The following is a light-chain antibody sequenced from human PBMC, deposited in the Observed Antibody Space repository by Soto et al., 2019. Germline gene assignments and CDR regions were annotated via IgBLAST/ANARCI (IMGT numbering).Light chain of an antibody. J-gene: IGKJ4*01. V-gene: IGKV3-20*01. Sequence: EVVLTQSPGTLSLSPGERATLSCSASQSVSSRHLPWYPQKPAQAPRLLIYGAARRATGTPDRFSGSRSGTPFTLTISRLEPDDFSVYYCQQYGSSLLTFGGGTKVDI. CDR2: GAA. CDR3: QQYGSSLLT. CDR1: QSVSSRH.